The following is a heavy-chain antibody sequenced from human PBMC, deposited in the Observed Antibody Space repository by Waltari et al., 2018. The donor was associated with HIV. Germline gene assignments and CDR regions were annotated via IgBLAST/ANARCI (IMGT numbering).Heavy chain of an antibody. V-gene: IGHV4-59*01. CDR1: GASISNYY. Sequence: GPGLVKPSETLSLTCTVSGASISNYYWSWIRQPPGKGLEWIGYIYYSGSTNYNPSLKSRVTISVHTSKNQFSLNLSSVTAADTAVYYCARQTQAYGSGSYSPDNWFDPWGQGTLVTVSS. D-gene: IGHD3-10*01. CDR2: IYYSGST. J-gene: IGHJ5*02. CDR3: ARQTQAYGSGSYSPDNWFDP.